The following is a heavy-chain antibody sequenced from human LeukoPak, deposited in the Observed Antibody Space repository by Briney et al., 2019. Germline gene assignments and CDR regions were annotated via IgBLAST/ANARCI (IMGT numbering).Heavy chain of an antibody. CDR1: GGSFSSADHY. Sequence: SETLSLTCTVSGGSFSSADHYWSWIRQPPGKGLEWIGEINHSGSTNYNPSLKSRVTISVDTSKNQFSLKLSSVTAADTAVYYCARVRYCSSTSCYRYYFDYWGQGTLVTVSS. V-gene: IGHV4-34*01. CDR2: INHSGST. CDR3: ARVRYCSSTSCYRYYFDY. J-gene: IGHJ4*02. D-gene: IGHD2-2*02.